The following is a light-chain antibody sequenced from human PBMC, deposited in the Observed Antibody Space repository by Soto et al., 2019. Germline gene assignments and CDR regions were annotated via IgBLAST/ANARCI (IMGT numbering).Light chain of an antibody. J-gene: IGKJ1*01. CDR2: KVS. Sequence: DVVMTQSPLSLPVTLGQPASISCRSSQSLVYTNGNTYLNWFQQRPGQSPRRLIYKVSNRDSGVPDRFGGSGSGTDFTLTISRVEAEDVGVYYCMQGTHWPRTFGQGTRVEIK. CDR3: MQGTHWPRT. CDR1: QSLVYTNGNTY. V-gene: IGKV2-30*01.